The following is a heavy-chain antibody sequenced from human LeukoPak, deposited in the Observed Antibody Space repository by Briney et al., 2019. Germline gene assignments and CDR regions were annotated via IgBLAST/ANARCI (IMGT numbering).Heavy chain of an antibody. J-gene: IGHJ4*02. Sequence: PGGSLRLSCAASGFTFSNYEMNWGRRAPGKGLEWVSYISSRLTNISYAHSVKGRFTISRDNAKNSLYLQMNSLRAEDTAVYYCVRQVAELDYWGQGPLVTVSS. D-gene: IGHD3-10*01. CDR3: VRQVAELDY. CDR1: GFTFSNYE. V-gene: IGHV3-48*03. CDR2: ISSRLTNI.